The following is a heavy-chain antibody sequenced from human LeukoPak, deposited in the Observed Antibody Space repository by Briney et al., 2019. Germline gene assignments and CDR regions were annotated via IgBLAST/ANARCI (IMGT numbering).Heavy chain of an antibody. CDR3: ARDEGHSELPDY. J-gene: IGHJ4*02. CDR2: FDPEDGET. Sequence: ASVKVSCKVSGYTLTELSMHWVRQAPGKGLEWMGGFDPEDGETIYAQKFQGRVTMTEDTSTDTAYMELSSLRSEDTAVYYCARDEGHSELPDYWGQGTLVTVSS. V-gene: IGHV1-24*01. CDR1: GYTLTELS. D-gene: IGHD1-14*01.